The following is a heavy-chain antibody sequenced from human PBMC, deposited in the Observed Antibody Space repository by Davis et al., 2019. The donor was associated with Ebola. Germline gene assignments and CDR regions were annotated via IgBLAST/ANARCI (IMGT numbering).Heavy chain of an antibody. CDR2: IYSGGTTRYA. CDR3: AKDIVPRIAAAGDY. D-gene: IGHD6-13*01. CDR1: GFTVRSTY. V-gene: IGHV3-53*05. Sequence: GESLKISCAASGFTVRSTYMSWVRQAPGKGLEWVSVIYSGGTTRYADYADSVKGRFTISRDNAKNSLYLQMNSLRAEDTALYYCAKDIVPRIAAAGDYWGQGTLVTVSS. J-gene: IGHJ4*02.